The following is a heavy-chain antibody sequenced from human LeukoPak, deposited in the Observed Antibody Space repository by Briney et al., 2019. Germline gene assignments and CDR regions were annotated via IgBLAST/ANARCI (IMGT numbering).Heavy chain of an antibody. CDR2: INIDERIT. CDR3: AREDSVAARNGAFDI. J-gene: IGHJ3*02. Sequence: PGGSLRLSCAASGFSFSTQRMHWVRQAPGKGLVWVSYINIDERITGYADSVKGRFTISRDNSKNTLYLQMNSLRAEDTAVYYCAREDSVAARNGAFDIWGQGTMVTVSS. D-gene: IGHD5-12*01. CDR1: GFSFSTQR. V-gene: IGHV3-74*01.